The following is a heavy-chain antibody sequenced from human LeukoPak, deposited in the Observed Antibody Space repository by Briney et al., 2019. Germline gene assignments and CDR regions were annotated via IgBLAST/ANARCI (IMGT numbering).Heavy chain of an antibody. J-gene: IGHJ4*02. D-gene: IGHD1-26*01. Sequence: ASVKVSCKASGYTFTGYYMHWVRQAPGQGLEWMGWINPNSGGTNYAQKFQGRVTMTRDTSISTAYMELSRLISDDTAVYYCARDRGSGSYFGYWGQGTLVTVSS. CDR3: ARDRGSGSYFGY. V-gene: IGHV1-2*02. CDR2: INPNSGGT. CDR1: GYTFTGYY.